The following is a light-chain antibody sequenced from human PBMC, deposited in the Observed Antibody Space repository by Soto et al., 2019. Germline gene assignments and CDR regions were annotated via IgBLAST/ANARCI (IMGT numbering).Light chain of an antibody. V-gene: IGKV3-11*01. CDR2: DAS. CDR3: QTYYRVPLT. CDR1: QSVSSY. J-gene: IGKJ4*01. Sequence: EIVLTQSPATLSLSPGERATLSCRASQSVSSYLAWYQQKPGQAPRLLIYDASNRATGIPARFSGSGSGTDFTLTICSLEPEDFAVYYCQTYYRVPLTFGGGTKVELK.